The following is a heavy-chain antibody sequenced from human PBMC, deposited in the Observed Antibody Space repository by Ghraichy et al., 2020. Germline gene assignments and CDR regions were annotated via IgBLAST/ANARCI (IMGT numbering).Heavy chain of an antibody. CDR3: GRSKRSPGRKYYYYGIDV. Sequence: SETLSLTCAVYGGSFSGFFWSWIRQSPGKGLECIGEISHSGSTTYTPSLRSRVSMSIDTSKNQFSLKLTSVIAADTAVYYCGRSKRSPGRKYYYYGIDVCGQGTTVTVSS. CDR1: GGSFSGFF. J-gene: IGHJ6*02. CDR2: ISHSGST. V-gene: IGHV4-34*01.